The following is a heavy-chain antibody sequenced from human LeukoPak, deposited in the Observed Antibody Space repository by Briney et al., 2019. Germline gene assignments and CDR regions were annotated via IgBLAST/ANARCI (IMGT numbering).Heavy chain of an antibody. V-gene: IGHV1-2*02. J-gene: IGHJ5*02. D-gene: IGHD6-6*01. CDR1: GYTFTGYY. Sequence: ASVKVSCKASGYTFTGYYMHWVRQAPGQGLEWMGWINPNSGGTNYAQKFQGRVTMTRDTSISTAYMELSRLRSDDTAVYYCARSSSSSSWFDPWGQGTLVTVSS. CDR2: INPNSGGT. CDR3: ARSSSSSSWFDP.